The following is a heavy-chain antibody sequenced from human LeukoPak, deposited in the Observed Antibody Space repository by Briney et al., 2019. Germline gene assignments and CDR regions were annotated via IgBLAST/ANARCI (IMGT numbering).Heavy chain of an antibody. Sequence: SVKVSCKASGGTFISYAFSWVRQAPGQGLEWMGGIIPIFGTANYAQKFQGRVTITTDESTSTAYMELSSLRSEDTAVYYCAGAEVDTAMVEYSSSSGSDYWGQGTLVTVSS. CDR3: AGAEVDTAMVEYSSSSGSDY. J-gene: IGHJ4*02. V-gene: IGHV1-69*05. D-gene: IGHD5-18*01. CDR2: IIPIFGTA. CDR1: GGTFISYA.